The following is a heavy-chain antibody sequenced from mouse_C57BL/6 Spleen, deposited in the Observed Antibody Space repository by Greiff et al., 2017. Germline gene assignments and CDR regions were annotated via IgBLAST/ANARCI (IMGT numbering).Heavy chain of an antibody. Sequence: QVQLQQSGAELVKPGASVKMSCKASGYAFSSYWMHWVKQRPGQGLEWIGQIYPGDGDTNYNGKFKGKATLTADKASSTAYMQLSSLTSEDSAVYFCATGSTTVVAGDFDDWGKGTTVTVSS. CDR1: GYAFSSYW. V-gene: IGHV1-80*01. D-gene: IGHD1-1*01. CDR3: ATGSTTVVAGDFDD. CDR2: IYPGDGDT. J-gene: IGHJ1*03.